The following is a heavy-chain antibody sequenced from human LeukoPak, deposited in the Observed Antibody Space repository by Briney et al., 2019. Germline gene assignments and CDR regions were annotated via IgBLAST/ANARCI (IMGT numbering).Heavy chain of an antibody. CDR1: GFTFSSYA. CDR2: ISGSGGST. J-gene: IGHJ5*02. Sequence: PGGSLRLSCAASGFTFSSYAMSWVRQAPGKGLEWVSAISGSGGSTYYADSVKGRFTISRDNSKNTLYLQMNSLRAEDTAVYYCVKYPGIAAAGNWFDPWGQGTLVTVSS. V-gene: IGHV3-23*01. D-gene: IGHD6-13*01. CDR3: VKYPGIAAAGNWFDP.